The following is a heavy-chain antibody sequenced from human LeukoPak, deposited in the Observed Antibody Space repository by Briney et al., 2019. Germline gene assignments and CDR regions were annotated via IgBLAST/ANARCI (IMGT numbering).Heavy chain of an antibody. CDR2: GDYSGGT. CDR1: GDSFSSVTDY. D-gene: IGHD1-26*01. CDR3: ARVGATPRYYNYYGMDV. Sequence: SETLSLTCTVSGDSFSSVTDYWAWIRQPPGKGLEWIASGDYSGGTYYNPSLESRVAISADMSKNQFSLKLTSVTGADTAVYYCARVGATPRYYNYYGMDVWGQGTTVTVSS. V-gene: IGHV4-39*07. J-gene: IGHJ6*02.